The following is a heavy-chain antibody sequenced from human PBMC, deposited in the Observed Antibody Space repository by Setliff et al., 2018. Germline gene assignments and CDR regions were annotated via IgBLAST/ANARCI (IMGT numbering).Heavy chain of an antibody. CDR2: IYTSWST. CDR3: ARVTGFFYVDA. V-gene: IGHV4-61*09. CDR1: GGSISSGGYY. Sequence: SETLSLTCTVSGGSISSGGYYWTWIRQPAGKGLEWIGQIYTSWSTNYNPSLKSRVTISLGASKNQFSLRLTSVTAADTAVYYCARVTGFFYVDAWGKGTTVTVSS. D-gene: IGHD3-3*01. J-gene: IGHJ6*03.